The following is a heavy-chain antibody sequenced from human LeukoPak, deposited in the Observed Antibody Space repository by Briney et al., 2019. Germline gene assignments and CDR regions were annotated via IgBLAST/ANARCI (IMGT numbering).Heavy chain of an antibody. J-gene: IGHJ4*02. V-gene: IGHV5-51*01. CDR1: GYSFTSYL. D-gene: IGHD3-22*01. CDR2: IYPGDSDT. Sequence: GESLQISCKGSGYSFTSYLIGWVRQMPGKGLEWMGIIYPGDSDTRYSPSFQGQVTISADKSISTAYLQWSSLKASDTAMYYCARVYYDSSGYYYFDYWGQGTLVTVSS. CDR3: ARVYYDSSGYYYFDY.